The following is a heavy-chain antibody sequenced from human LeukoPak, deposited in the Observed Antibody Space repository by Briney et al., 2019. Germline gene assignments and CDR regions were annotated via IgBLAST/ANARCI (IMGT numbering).Heavy chain of an antibody. Sequence: PGGSLRPSCAASGFTFSGYWMTWVRQAPRKGLEWVANIKRDGSQKNYVDSVKGRFTISRDNPKNSLYLQMNSLRAEDTAVYYCARGYYYALDGWDQGTTVTVSS. V-gene: IGHV3-7*05. CDR2: IKRDGSQK. J-gene: IGHJ6*02. CDR3: ARGYYYALDG. CDR1: GFTFSGYW.